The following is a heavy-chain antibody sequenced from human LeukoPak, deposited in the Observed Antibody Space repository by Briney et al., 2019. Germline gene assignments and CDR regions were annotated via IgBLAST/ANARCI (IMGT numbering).Heavy chain of an antibody. Sequence: GGSLRLSCAASGFTFSSYAMHWVRQAPGKGLEWVAVISYDGSNKYYADFVKGRFTISRDNSKNTLYLQMNSLRAEDTAVYYCARDPFPIWFGESHDLYYGMDVWGKGTTVTVSS. CDR2: ISYDGSNK. CDR3: ARDPFPIWFGESHDLYYGMDV. J-gene: IGHJ6*04. D-gene: IGHD3-10*01. V-gene: IGHV3-30*04. CDR1: GFTFSSYA.